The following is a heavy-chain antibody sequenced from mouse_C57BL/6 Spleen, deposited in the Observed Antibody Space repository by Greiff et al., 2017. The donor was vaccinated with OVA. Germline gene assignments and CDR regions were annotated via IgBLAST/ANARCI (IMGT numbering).Heavy chain of an antibody. CDR2: IDPSDSYP. V-gene: IGHV1-69*01. CDR3: ARRGTMVTTGFDD. CDR1: GYTFTSYW. J-gene: IGHJ2*01. Sequence: QVQLQQPGAELVMPGASVKLSCKASGYTFTSYWMHWVKQRPGQGLEWIGEIDPSDSYPNYNQKFKGKSTLTVDKSTSTAYMQLSSLTSEDAAVYYCARRGTMVTTGFDDWGQGTTLTVSS. D-gene: IGHD2-2*01.